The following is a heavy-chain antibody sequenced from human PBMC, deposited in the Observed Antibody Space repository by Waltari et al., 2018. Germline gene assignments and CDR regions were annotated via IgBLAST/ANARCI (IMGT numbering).Heavy chain of an antibody. CDR2: IKKDGSTK. V-gene: IGHV3-7*01. D-gene: IGHD6-13*01. CDR3: ARGIAAAKYYFDY. J-gene: IGHJ4*02. CDR1: GFTFSDYW. Sequence: EVQVVESGGDLVQPGGSLRLSCAASGFTFSDYWMGWVRQAPGKGLEVVANIKKDGSTKYYVDSVKGRFTISRDNAKDSLFLQMNSLRAEDTAVYYCARGIAAAKYYFDYWGQGTLVTVSS.